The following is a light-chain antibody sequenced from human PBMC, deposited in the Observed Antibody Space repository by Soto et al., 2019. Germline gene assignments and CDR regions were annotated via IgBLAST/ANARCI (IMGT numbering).Light chain of an antibody. J-gene: IGKJ2*01. CDR2: LGS. CDR1: QSLLESNGYNY. V-gene: IGKV2-28*01. CDR3: MQALQTPYT. Sequence: DIVMTQSPLSLPVTPGESASISCRSSQSLLESNGYNYMDWYLQKPGQSPQLLIYLGSNRASGVPDRFSGSGSGTDFKLKISRVEAEDVGIYYCMQALQTPYTFGQGTRLEIK.